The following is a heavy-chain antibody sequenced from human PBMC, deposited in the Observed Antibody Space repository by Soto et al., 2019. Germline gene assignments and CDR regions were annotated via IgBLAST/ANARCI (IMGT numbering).Heavy chain of an antibody. J-gene: IGHJ4*02. CDR1: RDSVSRNSAA. CDR3: AREYNAGWST. Sequence: SQTLSLTCAISRDSVSRNSAAWHWISQSPSEGLDWLGRTYYRSKRYNEYALSVKSRIIINPNTSKNQFSLQLTSVTSDDTAVYYCAREYNAGWSTWGQGTLVTVSS. CDR2: TYYRSKRYN. V-gene: IGHV6-1*01. D-gene: IGHD6-19*01.